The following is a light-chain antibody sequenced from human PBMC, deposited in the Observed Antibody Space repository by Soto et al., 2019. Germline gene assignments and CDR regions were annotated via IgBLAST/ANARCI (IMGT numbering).Light chain of an antibody. Sequence: QSVLTQPPSVSAAPGQKVTISCSGSSSNIGKTLVAWYQHLPGTAPKLLIYDDNRRPSGIPDRFSASKSDTSATLAITGLQTGDEADYYCETWDTNLSAVVFGGGTKLTVL. CDR1: SSNIGKTL. V-gene: IGLV1-51*01. CDR3: ETWDTNLSAVV. J-gene: IGLJ3*02. CDR2: DDN.